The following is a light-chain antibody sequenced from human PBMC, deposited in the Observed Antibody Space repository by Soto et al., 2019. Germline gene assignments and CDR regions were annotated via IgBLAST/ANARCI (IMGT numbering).Light chain of an antibody. CDR3: QQYYSNVYS. Sequence: DIQMTQSPSTLSAFVGDRVNITCRASQSVSTCLAWYQQKPGKAPKVLIYKASTLASGVPSRFSASGSGTEFTLTISSLRPDDFATYYCQQYYSNVYSFGEGTKLE. CDR2: KAS. V-gene: IGKV1-5*03. CDR1: QSVSTC. J-gene: IGKJ2*03.